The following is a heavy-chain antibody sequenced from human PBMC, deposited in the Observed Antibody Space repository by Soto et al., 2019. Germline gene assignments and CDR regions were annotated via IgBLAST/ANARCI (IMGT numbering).Heavy chain of an antibody. D-gene: IGHD3-10*01. V-gene: IGHV4-59*01. CDR1: GTSISSYY. CDR2: IYYSGST. CDR3: ARDSGSGTNSYNLFDP. Sequence: PSETLSLTGTVSGTSISSYYGSWFRPPPGKGLEWMGYIYYSGSTNYNPSLKSRVTISVDTSKNQFSLKLSSVTAADTAMYYCARDSGSGTNSYNLFDPWGQGTLVTVSS. J-gene: IGHJ5*02.